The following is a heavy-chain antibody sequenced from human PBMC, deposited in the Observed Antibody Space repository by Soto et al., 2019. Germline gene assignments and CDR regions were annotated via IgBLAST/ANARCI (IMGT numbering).Heavy chain of an antibody. CDR2: IIPIFGTA. D-gene: IGHD3-3*01. CDR3: ARSDYDFWSGYYTVTPYYYYGMDV. CDR1: GGTFSSYA. J-gene: IGHJ6*02. V-gene: IGHV1-69*01. Sequence: QVQLVQSGAEVKKPGSSVKVSCKASGGTFSSYAISWVRQAPGQGLEWMGGIIPIFGTANYAQKFQGRVTITADESTSTAYMELSRLRSEDTAVYYCARSDYDFWSGYYTVTPYYYYGMDVWGQGTTVTVSS.